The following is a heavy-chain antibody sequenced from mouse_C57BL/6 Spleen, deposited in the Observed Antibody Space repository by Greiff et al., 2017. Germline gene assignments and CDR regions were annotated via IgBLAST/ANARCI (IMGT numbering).Heavy chain of an antibody. V-gene: IGHV10-1*01. D-gene: IGHD2-5*01. J-gene: IGHJ3*01. CDR2: IRSKSNNYAT. CDR3: VRHANYSNLFAY. CDR1: GFSFNTYA. Sequence: EVQLVESGGGLVQPKGSLKLSCAASGFSFNTYAMNWVRQAPGKGLEWVARIRSKSNNYATYYADSVKDRFTISRDDSESMLYLQMNNLKTEDTAMDYCVRHANYSNLFAYWGQGTLVTVSA.